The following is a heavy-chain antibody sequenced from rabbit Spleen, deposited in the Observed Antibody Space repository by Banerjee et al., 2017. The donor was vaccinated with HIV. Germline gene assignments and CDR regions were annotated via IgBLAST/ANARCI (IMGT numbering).Heavy chain of an antibody. V-gene: IGHV1S45*01. CDR1: GFTLSSYW. D-gene: IGHD4-2*01. J-gene: IGHJ4*01. Sequence: QEQLEESGGGLVQPEGSLTLTCTASGFTLSSYWMFWVRQAPGKGLEWIACINTGSSGITYYASWAKGRFTISKTSSTTVTLQMTSLTAADTATYFCARDTAGAFNLWGPGTLVTVS. CDR3: ARDTAGAFNL. CDR2: INTGSSGIT.